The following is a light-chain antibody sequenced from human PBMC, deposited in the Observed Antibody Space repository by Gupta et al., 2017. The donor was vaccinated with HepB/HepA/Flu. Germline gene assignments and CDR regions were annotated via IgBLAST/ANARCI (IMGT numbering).Light chain of an antibody. CDR3: QQYYSTPRT. CDR2: WAS. V-gene: IGKV4-1*01. Sequence: LAWYHQKPGQPPKLLIYWASTRESGVPDRFSGSGSGTDFTLTISSLQAEDVAVYYCQQYYSTPRTFGQGTKVEIK. J-gene: IGKJ1*01.